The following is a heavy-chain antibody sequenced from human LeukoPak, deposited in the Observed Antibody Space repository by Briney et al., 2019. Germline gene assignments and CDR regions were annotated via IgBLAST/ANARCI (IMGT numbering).Heavy chain of an antibody. CDR3: ASNYLYSGSSGIYFDY. V-gene: IGHV3-48*02. CDR1: GFTFSSYS. Sequence: GGSLRLSCAASGFTFSSYSMNWVRQAPGKGLEWVSYISSSSTIYYADSVKGRFTISRDNAKNSLYLQMNSLRDEDTAVYYCASNYLYSGSSGIYFDYWGQGTLVTVPS. CDR2: ISSSSTI. J-gene: IGHJ4*02. D-gene: IGHD1-26*01.